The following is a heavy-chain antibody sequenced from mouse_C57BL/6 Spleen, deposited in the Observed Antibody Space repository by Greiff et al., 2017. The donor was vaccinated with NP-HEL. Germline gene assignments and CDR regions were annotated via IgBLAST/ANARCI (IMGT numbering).Heavy chain of an antibody. V-gene: IGHV10-3*01. J-gene: IGHJ3*01. CDR1: GFTFNTYA. D-gene: IGHD2-3*01. CDR2: IRSKSSNYAT. CDR3: VRSPSYDGYYPAWFAY. Sequence: DVHLVESGGGLVQPKGSLKLSCAASGFTFNTYAMHWVRQAPGKGLEWVARIRSKSSNYATYYADSVKDRFTISRDDSQSMLYLQMNNLKTEDTAMYYCVRSPSYDGYYPAWFAYWGQGTLVTVSA.